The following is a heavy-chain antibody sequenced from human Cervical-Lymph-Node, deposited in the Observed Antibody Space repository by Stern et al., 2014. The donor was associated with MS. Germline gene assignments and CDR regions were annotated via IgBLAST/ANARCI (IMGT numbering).Heavy chain of an antibody. CDR2: IDYSGST. CDR3: ARVVTAAKWNWFDP. V-gene: IGHV4-30-4*01. J-gene: IGHJ5*02. CDR1: GGSINSGDYY. D-gene: IGHD2-2*01. Sequence: QVQLQESGPGLVKPSQTLSLTCTVSGGSINSGDYYWTWIRQPPGKGLEWIGYIDYSGSTDYNPSLKSRVTIPADTSKNQFSLKLTSVTAADTAVYFCARVVTAAKWNWFDPWGKGTLVTVSS.